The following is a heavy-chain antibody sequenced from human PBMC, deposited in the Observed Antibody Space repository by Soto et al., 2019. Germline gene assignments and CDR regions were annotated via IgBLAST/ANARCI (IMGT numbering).Heavy chain of an antibody. CDR3: ARWAHYVST. CDR1: GCSLNISC. D-gene: IGHD3-16*01. Sequence: QVQLQESGPGLVKPSETLSLTCTVSGCSLNISCWSWIRQPPGKGLEWIGFICYSGITKYNPSFESRVTMSVYPSQNNFSLQVLAVTAAATAVYYGARWAHYVSTWGLGTLVTVSS. V-gene: IGHV4-59*08. CDR2: ICYSGIT. J-gene: IGHJ5*01.